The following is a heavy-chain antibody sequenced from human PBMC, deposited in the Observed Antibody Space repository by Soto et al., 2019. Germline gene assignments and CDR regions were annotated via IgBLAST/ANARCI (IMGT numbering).Heavy chain of an antibody. J-gene: IGHJ3*01. CDR1: GFTFSSYG. D-gene: IGHD3-22*01. CDR2: ISYDGSNK. CDR3: AKDLVYYDSSGSMERCAFDL. V-gene: IGHV3-30*18. Sequence: QVQLVESGGGVVQPGRSLRLSCAASGFTFSSYGMHWVRQAPGKGLEWVAVISYDGSNKYYADSVKGRFTISRDNSKNTLYLQMNSLRAEDTAVYYCAKDLVYYDSSGSMERCAFDLWGQGTMVTVSS.